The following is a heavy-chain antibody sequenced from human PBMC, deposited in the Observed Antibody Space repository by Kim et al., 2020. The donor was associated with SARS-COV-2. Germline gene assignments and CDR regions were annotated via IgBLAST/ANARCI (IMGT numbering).Heavy chain of an antibody. CDR2: INHSGSS. D-gene: IGHD3-3*01. J-gene: IGHJ6*04. CDR1: SGSFSGYY. CDR3: SRGPATLFGVAKPYYYGIDV. V-gene: IGHV4-34*01. Sequence: SETLSLTCAVYSGSFSGYYWSWIRQAPGKGLEWIAEINHSGSSYYNPSLKSRVTVSVDTSKNQFSLNLRSVTAADTAVYYCSRGPATLFGVAKPYYYGIDVWGKGTTVTVSS.